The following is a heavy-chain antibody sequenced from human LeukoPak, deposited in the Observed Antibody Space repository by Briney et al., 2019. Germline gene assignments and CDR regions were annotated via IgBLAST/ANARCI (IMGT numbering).Heavy chain of an antibody. D-gene: IGHD3-10*01. Sequence: GGSLRLSCAASGFTFSSYWMSWVRQAPGKGLEWVANIKQGGSEKYYVDSVKGRFTISRDNAKNSLYLQMNSLRAEDTAVYYCAAGPPRGRKDYWGQGTLVTVSS. CDR1: GFTFSSYW. CDR3: AAGPPRGRKDY. J-gene: IGHJ4*02. V-gene: IGHV3-7*01. CDR2: IKQGGSEK.